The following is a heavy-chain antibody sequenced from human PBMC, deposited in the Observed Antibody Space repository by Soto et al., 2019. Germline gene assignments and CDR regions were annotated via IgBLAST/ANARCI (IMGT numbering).Heavy chain of an antibody. Sequence: GASVEICCKSSGDRVNVSEMHGVRQAPGQGLEWMGWINPNTGSTNYDQEFQGRITMTRDTFISTAYMELSRLGSDDTAVYFCARDTKNTSSFIDSWGQGTLVTVSS. CDR1: GDRVNVSE. V-gene: IGHV1-2*02. J-gene: IGHJ4*02. CDR3: ARDTKNTSSFIDS. D-gene: IGHD2-2*01. CDR2: INPNTGST.